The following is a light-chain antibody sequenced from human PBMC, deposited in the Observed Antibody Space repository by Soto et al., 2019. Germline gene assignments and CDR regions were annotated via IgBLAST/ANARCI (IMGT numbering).Light chain of an antibody. J-gene: IGLJ1*01. V-gene: IGLV2-14*01. Sequence: LTLPAPGCQSTRQSINISCTGTSSHLGGHNYVSLYPRHPGKCPKLVIYEVSNRPSGVPNRFSGSSSGNTASLTISKLQVEDEANVYSSSYTRSSSYVFGPGSKVTVL. CDR1: SSHLGGHNY. CDR3: SSYTRSSSYV. CDR2: EVS.